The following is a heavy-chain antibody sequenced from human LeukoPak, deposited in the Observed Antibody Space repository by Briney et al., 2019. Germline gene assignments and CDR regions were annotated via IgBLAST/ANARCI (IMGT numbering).Heavy chain of an antibody. CDR2: IYYSGST. CDR3: ARFNYDFWSGSLYYFDY. D-gene: IGHD3-3*01. Sequence: NPSETLSLTCTVSGGSISSYYWSWIRQPPGKGLEWIGYIYYSGSTNYNPSLKSRVTISVDTSKNQFSLKLSSVTAVDTAVYYCARFNYDFWSGSLYYFDYWGQGTLVTVSS. CDR1: GGSISSYY. J-gene: IGHJ4*02. V-gene: IGHV4-59*08.